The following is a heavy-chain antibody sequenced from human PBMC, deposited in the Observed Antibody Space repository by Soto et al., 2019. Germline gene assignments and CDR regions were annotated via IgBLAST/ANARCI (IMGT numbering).Heavy chain of an antibody. CDR1: GFTFSNFA. CDR2: ISYGGNKK. Sequence: QVQLVESGGGVVQPGRSPRLSCAASGFTFSNFAMHWVRQAPGKGLEWVSGISYGGNKKYYADSVMGRFTISRDNSKNTLYLQMDSLRADDTAVYYCATDTYGLDVWGQGTTVTVSS. J-gene: IGHJ6*02. V-gene: IGHV3-30-3*01. CDR3: ATDTYGLDV.